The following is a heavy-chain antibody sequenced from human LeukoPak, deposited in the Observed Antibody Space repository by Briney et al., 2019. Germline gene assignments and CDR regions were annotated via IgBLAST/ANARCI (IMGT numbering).Heavy chain of an antibody. Sequence: TGGSLRLSCAASGFSFTSYAMSWVRQAPGKGLECVSAISGGGGSAYYADSVKGRFTISRDNSKNTLSLQMNSLRAEDTAVYYCAKDRSLSSNWYGRVDYWGQGTLASVSS. CDR3: AKDRSLSSNWYGRVDY. J-gene: IGHJ4*02. CDR1: GFSFTSYA. V-gene: IGHV3-23*01. D-gene: IGHD6-13*01. CDR2: ISGGGGSA.